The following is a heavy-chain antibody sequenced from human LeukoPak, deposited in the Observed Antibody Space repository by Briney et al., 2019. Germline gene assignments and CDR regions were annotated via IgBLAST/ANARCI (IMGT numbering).Heavy chain of an antibody. J-gene: IGHJ4*02. D-gene: IGHD3-22*01. CDR1: GGSISSYY. CDR3: ATQIYDSSGYYYDY. CDR2: IYTSGST. Sequence: PSETLSLTCTVSGGSISSYYWSWIRQPAGKGLEWIGRIYTSGSTNYNPSLKSRVTMSVDTSKNQFSLKLSSVTAADTAVYYCATQIYDSSGYYYDYWGQGTLVTVSS. V-gene: IGHV4-4*07.